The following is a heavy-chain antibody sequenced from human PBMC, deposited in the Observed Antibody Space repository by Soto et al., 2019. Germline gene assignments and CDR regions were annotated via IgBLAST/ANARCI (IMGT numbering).Heavy chain of an antibody. D-gene: IGHD5-18*01. CDR3: ASDSNSAISWGAFDI. CDR1: GFTFSSYA. V-gene: IGHV3-30-3*01. J-gene: IGHJ3*02. CDR2: ISYDGSNK. Sequence: QVQLVESGGGVVQPGRSLRLSCAASGFTFSSYAMHWVRQAPGKGLEWVAVISYDGSNKYYADSVKGRFTISRNNSKNTRYLQMNRRRAEYTAVYYCASDSNSAISWGAFDIWGQGTMVTVSS.